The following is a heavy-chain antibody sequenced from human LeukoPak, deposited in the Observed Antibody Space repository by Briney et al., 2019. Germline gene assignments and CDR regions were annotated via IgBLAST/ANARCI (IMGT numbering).Heavy chain of an antibody. V-gene: IGHV7-4-1*02. CDR1: GGTFSSYA. D-gene: IGHD5-18*01. CDR3: ARISGSYGGYYFDY. J-gene: IGHJ4*02. Sequence: ASVKVSCKASGGTFSSYAISWVRQAPGQGLEWMGWINTNTGNPTYAQGFTGRFVFSLDTSVSTAYLQISSLKAEDTAVYYCARISGSYGGYYFDYWGQGTLVTVSS. CDR2: INTNTGNP.